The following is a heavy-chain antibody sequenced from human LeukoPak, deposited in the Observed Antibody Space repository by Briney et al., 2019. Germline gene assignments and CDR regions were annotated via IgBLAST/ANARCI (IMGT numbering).Heavy chain of an antibody. CDR3: ARGIVGATTSNAFDI. V-gene: IGHV3-21*01. D-gene: IGHD1-26*01. CDR2: ISSSSTYI. CDR1: GFTFSSYS. Sequence: GGSLRLSCAASGFTFSSYSMNWVRQAPGKGLEWVSSISSSSTYIYYADSVKGRFTISRDNAKNSLYLQMNSLRAEDTAVYYCARGIVGATTSNAFDIWGQGTMVTVSS. J-gene: IGHJ3*02.